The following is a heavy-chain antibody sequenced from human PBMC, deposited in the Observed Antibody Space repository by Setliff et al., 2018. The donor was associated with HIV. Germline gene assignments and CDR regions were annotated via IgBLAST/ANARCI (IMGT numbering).Heavy chain of an antibody. CDR3: AKTPVLPEVMSPFRSFHFDF. CDR1: GFTFSSYA. J-gene: IGHJ4*02. CDR2: ISYDGSNK. Sequence: PGGSLRLSCAASGFTFSSYAMHWVRQAPGKGLEWVAVISYDGSNKYYADSVKGRFIISRDNSENTLLLQMSSLRPEDTAVYYCAKTPVLPEVMSPFRSFHFDFWGQGTLVTVSS. V-gene: IGHV3-30*15. D-gene: IGHD2-15*01.